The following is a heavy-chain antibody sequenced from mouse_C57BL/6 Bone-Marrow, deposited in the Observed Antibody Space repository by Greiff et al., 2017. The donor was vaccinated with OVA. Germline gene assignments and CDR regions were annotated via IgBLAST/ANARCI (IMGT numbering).Heavy chain of an antibody. Sequence: QVQLQQSGAELVKPGASVKLSCKASGYTFTSYWMHWVKQRPGQGLEWIGMIHPNSGSTNYNEKFKSKATLTVDKSSSTAYMQRSSRTSEDSAVDYCARRLGEFDYWGQGTTLTVSS. CDR3: ARRLGEFDY. D-gene: IGHD4-1*01. CDR1: GYTFTSYW. CDR2: IHPNSGST. J-gene: IGHJ2*01. V-gene: IGHV1-64*01.